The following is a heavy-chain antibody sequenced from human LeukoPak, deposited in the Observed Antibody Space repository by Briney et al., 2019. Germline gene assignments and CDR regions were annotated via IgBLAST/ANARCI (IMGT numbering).Heavy chain of an antibody. CDR1: GGSISSGAYY. V-gene: IGHV4-30-2*01. D-gene: IGHD1-14*01. CDR2: IYYSGST. J-gene: IGHJ4*02. Sequence: PSETLSLTCTVSGGSISSGAYYWGWIRQPPGKGLEWIGYIYYSGSTYYNPSLKSRVTISVDRSKNQFSLKLSSVTAADTAVYYCAREESEGFDYWGQGTLVTVSS. CDR3: AREESEGFDY.